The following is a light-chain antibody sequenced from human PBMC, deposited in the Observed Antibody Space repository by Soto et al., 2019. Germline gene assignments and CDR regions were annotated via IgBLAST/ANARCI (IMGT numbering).Light chain of an antibody. J-gene: IGKJ5*01. V-gene: IGKV4-1*01. CDR2: WAS. Sequence: DIVMTQSPDSLAVSLGERATINCKSSQSVLSSSNNKNYLAWCQQKPGQPPKVLIYWASTRESGVPERFSGSGSGTDFTLTISSLQAEDVAVYYCQQYYSTPITFGQGTRLEIK. CDR3: QQYYSTPIT. CDR1: QSVLSSSNNKNY.